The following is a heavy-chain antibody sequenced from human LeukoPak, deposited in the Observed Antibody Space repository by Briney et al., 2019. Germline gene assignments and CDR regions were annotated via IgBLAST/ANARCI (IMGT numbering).Heavy chain of an antibody. V-gene: IGHV3-15*01. D-gene: IGHD1-20*01. CDR1: GFTFSNAW. Sequence: GGSLRLSCAASGFTFSNAWMSWVRQAPGKGLEWVGRIKSKTEGGTTDYAAPVKGRFTISRDDSKNTLYLQMNSLKTEDTAVYYCTTASITGVDYWGQGTLVTVSS. J-gene: IGHJ4*02. CDR3: TTASITGVDY. CDR2: IKSKTEGGTT.